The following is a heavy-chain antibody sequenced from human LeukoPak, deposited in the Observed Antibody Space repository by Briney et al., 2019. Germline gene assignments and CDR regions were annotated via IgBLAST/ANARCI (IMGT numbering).Heavy chain of an antibody. CDR3: ARTSITAATFFDY. CDR2: VYSSGNT. V-gene: IGHV4-4*07. J-gene: IGHJ4*02. CDR1: GGSINNYY. Sequence: SETLSLTCTVSGGSINNYYWSWVRQPAGKGLEWIGRVYSSGNTHYNPSLQSRVTIPVDTSKNQFSLKLSSVTAADTAVYYCARTSITAATFFDYWGQGTLVTVSS. D-gene: IGHD1-26*01.